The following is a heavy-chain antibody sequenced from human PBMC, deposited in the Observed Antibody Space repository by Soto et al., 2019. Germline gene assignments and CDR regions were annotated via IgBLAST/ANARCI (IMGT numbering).Heavy chain of an antibody. J-gene: IGHJ6*03. CDR2: IYYSGST. CDR1: GGSISSGGYY. Sequence: QVQLQESGPGLVKPSQTLSLTCTVSGGSISSGGYYWSWIRQHPGKGLEWIGYIYYSGSTYYNPSLKSRVTRSVDTSKNQFSLKLSSVTAADTAVYHCARDPGRYYYMDVWGKGTTVTDS. V-gene: IGHV4-31*03. CDR3: ARDPGRYYYMDV.